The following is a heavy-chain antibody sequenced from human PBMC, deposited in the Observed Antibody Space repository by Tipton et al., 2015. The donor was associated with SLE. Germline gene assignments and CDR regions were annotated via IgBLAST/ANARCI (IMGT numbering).Heavy chain of an antibody. CDR1: GFTVSSNY. CDR3: AREGSAAGRYFDL. Sequence: SLRLSCAASGFTVSSNYMSWVRQAPGKGLEWVSVIYSGGSTYYADSVKGRFTISRHNSKNTLYLQMNSLRAEDTVVYYCAREGSAAGRYFDLWGRGTLVTVSS. J-gene: IGHJ2*01. V-gene: IGHV3-53*04. D-gene: IGHD6-13*01. CDR2: IYSGGST.